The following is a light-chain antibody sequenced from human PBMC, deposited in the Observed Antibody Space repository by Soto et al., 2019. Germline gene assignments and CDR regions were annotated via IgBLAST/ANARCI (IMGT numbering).Light chain of an antibody. CDR2: RAS. V-gene: IGKV3-15*01. J-gene: IGKJ1*01. CDR1: QSVSSN. CDR3: QQYNNWPKM. Sequence: EIVMTQSPATLSVSPGERATLSCRASQSVSSNLAWYQQKPGQAPRLLIYRASTRATGVPARFSGSGSGTEFTLNISSLQSEDFAVYYCQQYNNWPKMFGQGTKVEI.